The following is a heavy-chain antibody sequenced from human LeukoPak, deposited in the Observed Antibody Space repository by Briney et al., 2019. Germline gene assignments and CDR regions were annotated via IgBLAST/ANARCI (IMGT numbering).Heavy chain of an antibody. CDR1: GSTFSSYW. Sequence: PGGPLRLSCAASGSTFSSYWMSWVRQAPGKGLEWVANIKQDGSERYYVDSVKGRFTISRDNAKNSLYLQMNSLRAEDTAVYYCARDQSGPEYWGQGTPVTVSS. J-gene: IGHJ4*02. CDR2: IKQDGSER. D-gene: IGHD3-3*01. CDR3: ARDQSGPEY. V-gene: IGHV3-7*01.